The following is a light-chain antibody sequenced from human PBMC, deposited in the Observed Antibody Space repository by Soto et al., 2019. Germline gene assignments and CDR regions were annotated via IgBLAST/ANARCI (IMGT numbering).Light chain of an antibody. CDR2: DAS. CDR1: QSISSGY. J-gene: IGKJ2*01. Sequence: EIVLTQSPATLSLSPGERATLSCRASQSISSGYVTWYRHKPGQAPRLLIYDASSGAPGIPARFSGSGSGTDFTLTITTLEPEDFAIYYCHQRHSWPRTFGQGTTLEMK. V-gene: IGKV3-11*01. CDR3: HQRHSWPRT.